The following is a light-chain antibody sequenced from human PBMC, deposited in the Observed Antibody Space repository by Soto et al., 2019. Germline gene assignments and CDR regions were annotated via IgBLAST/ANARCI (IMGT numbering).Light chain of an antibody. CDR3: TSYTTSHVV. CDR1: SSDIGGYSY. Sequence: QSALTQPASVSGSPGQSITISCTGTSSDIGGYSYVSWYQQHPGKAPKLMIYEGTNRPSGVSNRFSGSKSGNTASLTISSLQAEDEDDYYCTSYTTSHVVFGGGTKLTVL. CDR2: EGT. J-gene: IGLJ2*01. V-gene: IGLV2-14*01.